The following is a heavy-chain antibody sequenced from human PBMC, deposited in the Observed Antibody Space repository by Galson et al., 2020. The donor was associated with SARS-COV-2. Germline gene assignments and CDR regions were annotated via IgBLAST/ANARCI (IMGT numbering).Heavy chain of an antibody. CDR3: ARDRYGDYVWYYYYYMDV. J-gene: IGHJ6*03. V-gene: IGHV3-30-3*01. D-gene: IGHD4-17*01. CDR1: GFTFSSYA. CDR2: ISYDGSNK. Sequence: GGSLRLSCAASGFTFSSYAMHWVRQAPGKGLEWVAVISYDGSNKYYADSVKGRFTISRDNSKNTLYLQMNSLRAEDTAVYYCARDRYGDYVWYYYYYMDVWGKGTTVTVSS.